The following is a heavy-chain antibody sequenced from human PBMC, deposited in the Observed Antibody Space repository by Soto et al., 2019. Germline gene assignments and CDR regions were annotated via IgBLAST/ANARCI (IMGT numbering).Heavy chain of an antibody. V-gene: IGHV5-10-1*01. CDR3: ARQIYDSDTGPNFQYYFDS. D-gene: IGHD3-22*01. J-gene: IGHJ4*02. CDR2: IDPSDSQT. CDR1: GYSFAGYW. Sequence: PGEALNLSCKGSGYSFAGYWITWVRQKPGKGLDWMGRIDPSDSQTYYSPSFRGHVTISVTKSITTVFLQWSSLRASDTAMYYCARQIYDSDTGPNFQYYFDSWGQGTPVTLSS.